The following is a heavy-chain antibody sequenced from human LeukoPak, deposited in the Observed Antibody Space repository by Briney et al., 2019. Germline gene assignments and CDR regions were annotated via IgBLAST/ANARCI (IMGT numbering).Heavy chain of an antibody. Sequence: GGSLRLSCVASGFTFSSYWMSWVRQAPGKGLEWVANINQGGSDKHYVDSRFTISRDNANNSLYLQMNSLRAEDTAVYYCVRESRSGSYSGYWGQGTLVTVSS. V-gene: IGHV3-7*01. CDR1: GFTFSSYW. CDR3: VRESRSGSYSGY. D-gene: IGHD1-26*01. CDR2: INQGGSDK. J-gene: IGHJ4*02.